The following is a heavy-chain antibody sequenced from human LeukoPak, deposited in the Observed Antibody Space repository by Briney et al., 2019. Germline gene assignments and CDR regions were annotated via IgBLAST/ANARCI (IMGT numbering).Heavy chain of an antibody. CDR1: GFTFSTYA. D-gene: IGHD6-19*01. J-gene: IGHJ4*02. V-gene: IGHV3-23*01. CDR3: AKDGSDWFLNYFDS. CDR2: ISGTGETT. Sequence: GGSLRLSCAASGFTFSTYAMSWVRQAPGKGLEWVSAISGTGETTYYADSVKGRFTISRDKSKGTLYLQMNSLRAEDAAVYYCAKDGSDWFLNYFDSWGQGTLVTVSS.